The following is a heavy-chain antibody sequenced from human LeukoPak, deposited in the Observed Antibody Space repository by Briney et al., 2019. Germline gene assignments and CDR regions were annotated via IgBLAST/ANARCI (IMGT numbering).Heavy chain of an antibody. CDR1: GFTFRSCG. Sequence: GGSLRLSCAASGFTFRSCGMSWVRQAPGKGLEWVSAIGGSGGSTYYADSVKGRFTISRDNSKNTLYVQMNSLRAEDTAVYYCAKGHYYGSGSLDYWGQGTLVTVSS. D-gene: IGHD3-10*01. CDR3: AKGHYYGSGSLDY. J-gene: IGHJ4*02. CDR2: IGGSGGST. V-gene: IGHV3-23*01.